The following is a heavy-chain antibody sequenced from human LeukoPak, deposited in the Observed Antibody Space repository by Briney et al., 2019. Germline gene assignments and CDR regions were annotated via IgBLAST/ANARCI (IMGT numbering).Heavy chain of an antibody. J-gene: IGHJ4*02. CDR2: ISSSSSTI. D-gene: IGHD3-22*01. CDR3: ARDEPMTYYYDSSGYYYKKGFDY. CDR1: GFTFSSYA. V-gene: IGHV3-48*02. Sequence: GGSLRLSCAASGFTFSSYAVNWVRQAPGKGLEWVSYISSSSSTIYYADSVKGRFTISRDNAKNSLYLQMNSLRDEDTAVYYCARDEPMTYYYDSSGYYYKKGFDYWGQGTLVTVSS.